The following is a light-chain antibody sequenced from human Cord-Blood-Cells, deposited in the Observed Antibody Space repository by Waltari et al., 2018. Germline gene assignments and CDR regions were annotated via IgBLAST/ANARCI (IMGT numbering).Light chain of an antibody. Sequence: DIQMTQSPSSLSASVGDRVTITCRAIQSISSYLNWYQQKPGKAPKLLIYAASSLQSGVPSRFSGSGSGTDFTLTISSLQPEDFATYYCQQSYSTPPGYTFGQGTKLEIK. CDR3: QQSYSTPPGYT. CDR1: QSISSY. V-gene: IGKV1-39*01. CDR2: AAS. J-gene: IGKJ2*01.